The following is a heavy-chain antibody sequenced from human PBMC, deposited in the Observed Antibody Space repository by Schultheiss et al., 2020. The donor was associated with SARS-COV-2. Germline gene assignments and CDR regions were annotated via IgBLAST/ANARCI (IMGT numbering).Heavy chain of an antibody. CDR3: AKFHHYGSESHTRDY. D-gene: IGHD3-10*01. CDR1: GFTFSTYA. CDR2: ISGNGSKT. V-gene: IGHV3-23*01. Sequence: GGSLRLSCAASGFTFSTYAMTWVRQAPGKGLEWVSSISGNGSKTHYADSVKGRFTISRDNSKNTLYLQIVSLRAEDTAVYYCAKFHHYGSESHTRDYWGQGALVTVSS. J-gene: IGHJ4*02.